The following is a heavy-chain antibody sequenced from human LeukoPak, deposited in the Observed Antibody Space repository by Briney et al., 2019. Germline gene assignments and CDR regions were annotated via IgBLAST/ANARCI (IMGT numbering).Heavy chain of an antibody. Sequence: SETLSLTCTVSGGSISSSSYYWCWIRQPPGKGLEWIGDIYYSGSTYYNPSLNSQVTRSVDTSKIQYALKLSSVTAAGTALYDCARHVLSAVAGGGAFDIWGQGTMVTVSS. V-gene: IGHV4-39*01. CDR3: ARHVLSAVAGGGAFDI. CDR2: IYYSGST. D-gene: IGHD6-19*01. J-gene: IGHJ3*02. CDR1: GGSISSSSYY.